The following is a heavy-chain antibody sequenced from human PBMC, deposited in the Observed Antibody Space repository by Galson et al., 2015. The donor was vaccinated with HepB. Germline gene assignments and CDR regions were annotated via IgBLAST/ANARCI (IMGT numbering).Heavy chain of an antibody. CDR2: VYYSGNT. Sequence: SETLSLTCTVSGGSISVYYWSWIRQPPGKGLEWIGYVYYSGNTNYNPSLQCRVSLSVDTSQNQFSLKLSSVTAADTAVYYCARLYRQYFYGLDVWGQGTTVIVSS. V-gene: IGHV4-59*08. CDR1: GGSISVYY. CDR3: ARLYRQYFYGLDV. D-gene: IGHD2/OR15-2a*01. J-gene: IGHJ6*02.